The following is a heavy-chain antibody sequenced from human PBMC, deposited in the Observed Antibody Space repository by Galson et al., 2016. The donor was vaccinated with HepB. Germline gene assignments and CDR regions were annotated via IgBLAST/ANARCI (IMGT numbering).Heavy chain of an antibody. CDR2: ISTYNGNT. CDR1: GYTFSTYG. D-gene: IGHD6-19*01. J-gene: IGHJ4*02. CDR3: AKFTQQWLDRVYYFDY. V-gene: IGHV1-18*01. Sequence: SVKVSCKASGYTFSTYGITWVRQAPGQGLEWMGWISTYNGNTASAQNLQGRVTMTRDTSTYTAYMELRSLRSDDTAVYYCAKFTQQWLDRVYYFDYWGQGALVTVSS.